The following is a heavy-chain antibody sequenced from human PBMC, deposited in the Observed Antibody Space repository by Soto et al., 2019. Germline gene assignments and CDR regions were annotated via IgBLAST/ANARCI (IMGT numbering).Heavy chain of an antibody. CDR1: GYTFTSYA. J-gene: IGHJ6*03. Sequence: ASVKVSCKASGYTFTSYAMHWVRQAPGQRLEWMGWINAGNGNTKYSQKFQGRVTITRDTSASTAYMELSSLRSEDTAVYYCARDKYYDFWSGYEDYYYYYMDVWGKGTTVTVSS. CDR2: INAGNGNT. V-gene: IGHV1-3*01. D-gene: IGHD3-3*01. CDR3: ARDKYYDFWSGYEDYYYYYMDV.